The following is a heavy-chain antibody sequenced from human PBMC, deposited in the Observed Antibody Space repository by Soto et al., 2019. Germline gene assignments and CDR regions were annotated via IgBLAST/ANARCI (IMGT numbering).Heavy chain of an antibody. CDR2: IIPILGIA. Sequence: QVQLVQSGAEVKKPGSSVKVSCKASGGTFSSYTISWVRQAPGQGLEWMGRIIPILGIANYAQKFQGRVTITADKSTSTAYMELRSLRSEDTAVYYCARGPLGIAAADGYLDYWGQGTLVTVSS. CDR3: ARGPLGIAAADGYLDY. V-gene: IGHV1-69*02. J-gene: IGHJ4*02. CDR1: GGTFSSYT. D-gene: IGHD6-13*01.